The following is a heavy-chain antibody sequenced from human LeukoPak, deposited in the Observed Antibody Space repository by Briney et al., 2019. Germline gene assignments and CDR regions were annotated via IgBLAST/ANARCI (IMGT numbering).Heavy chain of an antibody. Sequence: SETLSLTCTVSGGSISSSGYYWGWIRQPPGKGLEWIGSIYYSGSTYYNPSLKSRVTISVDTSKNQFSLKLSSVTAADTAVYYCARLADGRAGNYYDFWNEGSYYFDYWGQGTLVTVSS. CDR1: GGSISSSGYY. D-gene: IGHD3-3*01. CDR3: ARLADGRAGNYYDFWNEGSYYFDY. CDR2: IYYSGST. J-gene: IGHJ4*02. V-gene: IGHV4-39*01.